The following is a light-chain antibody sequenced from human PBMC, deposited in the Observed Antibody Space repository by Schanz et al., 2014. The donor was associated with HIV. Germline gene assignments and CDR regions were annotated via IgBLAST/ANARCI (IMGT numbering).Light chain of an antibody. CDR2: SNT. CDR1: NSNIGSNNA. V-gene: IGLV1-44*01. CDR3: ATWDDSLNAWV. Sequence: QSVLTQPPSTSGTPGQRVTISCSGSNSNIGSNNAVNWYQQVPGTAPKLIIYSNTQRPSGVSDRFSGSKSGTSASLAISGLQSEDEADYYCATWDDSLNAWVFGGGTKLTVL. J-gene: IGLJ3*02.